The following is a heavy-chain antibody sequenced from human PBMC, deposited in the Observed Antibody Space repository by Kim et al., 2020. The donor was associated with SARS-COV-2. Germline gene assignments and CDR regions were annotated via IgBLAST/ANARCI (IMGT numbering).Heavy chain of an antibody. J-gene: IGHJ3*01. Sequence: YSPPFQGHVTISVDTSVSPAYLQWDSLKTSDTAMYFCARQTTVTHDAFDVWGQGTMVTVSS. CDR3: ARQTTVTHDAFDV. V-gene: IGHV5-51*01. D-gene: IGHD4-17*01.